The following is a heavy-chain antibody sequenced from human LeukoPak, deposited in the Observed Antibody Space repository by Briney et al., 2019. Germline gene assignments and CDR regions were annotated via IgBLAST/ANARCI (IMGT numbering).Heavy chain of an antibody. Sequence: SETLSLTCTVSGGSISSYYWSWLRQPAGKGLEWIGRIHTSGSTNYNPSLKSRVTMSVDTSKNQFSLKLRSVTAADTAVYYCARGEQLVLDYYYYYYMDVWGKGTTVIVSS. CDR1: GGSISSYY. J-gene: IGHJ6*03. V-gene: IGHV4-4*07. D-gene: IGHD6-13*01. CDR3: ARGEQLVLDYYYYYYMDV. CDR2: IHTSGST.